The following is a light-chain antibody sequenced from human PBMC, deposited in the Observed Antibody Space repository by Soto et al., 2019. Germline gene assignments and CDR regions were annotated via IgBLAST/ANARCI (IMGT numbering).Light chain of an antibody. Sequence: EIVLTQSPGTLSLSPGERATLSCRASQSVSSSYLGWYQQKPGQAPRLLIYGASSRATGTPDRFSGSGSGTDFTLTISRLEPADFAVYYCQHFGSSPWTFGQGTKVEIK. J-gene: IGKJ1*01. V-gene: IGKV3-20*01. CDR2: GAS. CDR1: QSVSSSY. CDR3: QHFGSSPWT.